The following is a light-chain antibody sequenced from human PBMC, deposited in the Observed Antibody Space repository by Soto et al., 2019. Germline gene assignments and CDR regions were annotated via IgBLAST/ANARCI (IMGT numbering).Light chain of an antibody. CDR3: TSYTTSSTLHV. V-gene: IGLV2-14*01. CDR1: SSDVGAYNY. CDR2: DVS. J-gene: IGLJ1*01. Sequence: QSALTQPASVSGSPGQSITISCTGTSSDVGAYNYVSWYQQHPGKAPKLIIYDVSNRPSGISNRFSGSKSANTASLTISGLQTEDEADYFCTSYTTSSTLHVFGTGTKVTVL.